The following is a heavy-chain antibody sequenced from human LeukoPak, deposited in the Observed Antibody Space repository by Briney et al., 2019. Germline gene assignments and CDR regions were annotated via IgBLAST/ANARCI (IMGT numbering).Heavy chain of an antibody. D-gene: IGHD4-17*01. CDR3: ARSTVTTFGVDWFDP. V-gene: IGHV1-18*01. J-gene: IGHJ5*02. CDR1: GYTSTSYG. Sequence: ASVKVSCKASGYTSTSYGISWVRQAPGQGLDWMGRISAYNGNTNYAHKFQGGVTMTTDTSTSTAYMELRSLRSDDTAVYYCARSTVTTFGVDWFDPWGQGTLVTVSS. CDR2: ISAYNGNT.